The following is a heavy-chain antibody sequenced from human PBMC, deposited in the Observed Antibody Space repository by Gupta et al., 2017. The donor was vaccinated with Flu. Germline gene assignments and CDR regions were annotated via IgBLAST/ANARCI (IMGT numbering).Heavy chain of an antibody. V-gene: IGHV3-21*01. D-gene: IGHD1-26*01. CDR1: GFPFSSSR. Sequence: EVHLLPSGGGSVTPGGSLRLFCAASGFPFSSSRINCVTQAPGKGLEWVSSISSSNSNIYYADSVKGRFTISRDNAKNSLYLQMNSLRAEDTAVYYCATGRAQDFGPIYWGQGPLVTVSS. CDR3: ATGRAQDFGPIY. J-gene: IGHJ4*02. CDR2: ISSSNSNI.